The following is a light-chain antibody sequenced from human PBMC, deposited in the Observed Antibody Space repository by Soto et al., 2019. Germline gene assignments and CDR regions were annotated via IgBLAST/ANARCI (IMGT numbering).Light chain of an antibody. CDR2: DAS. Sequence: EIVLTQSPATLSLSPGERATLSCRASQSVSSYLAWYQQKPGQPPRLLIYDASNRATGIPARFSGIGSGTDFTLTISSLEPEDFAVYYCQQRSNWPPYTFGQGTKLEIK. CDR1: QSVSSY. V-gene: IGKV3-11*01. CDR3: QQRSNWPPYT. J-gene: IGKJ2*01.